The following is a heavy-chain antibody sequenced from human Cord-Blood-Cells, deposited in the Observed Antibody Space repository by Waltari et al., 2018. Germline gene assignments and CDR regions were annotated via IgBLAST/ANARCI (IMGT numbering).Heavy chain of an antibody. Sequence: QVQLVQSGAEVKKPGASVKVSCTVSGYTLTELSIHWVRQAPGKGLEWMGGFDPEDGETIYAQKFQGRVTMTEDTSTDTAYMELSSLRSEDTAVYYCATGIFEVAGFDYWGQGTLVTVSS. V-gene: IGHV1-24*01. J-gene: IGHJ4*02. CDR3: ATGIFEVAGFDY. D-gene: IGHD6-19*01. CDR1: GYTLTELS. CDR2: FDPEDGET.